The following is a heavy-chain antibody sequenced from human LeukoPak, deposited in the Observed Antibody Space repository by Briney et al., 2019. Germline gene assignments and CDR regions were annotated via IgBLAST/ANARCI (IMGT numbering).Heavy chain of an antibody. CDR1: GFTFSNAY. D-gene: IGHD2-21*01. J-gene: IGHJ4*02. CDR2: IKPKTDGETT. Sequence: GGSLRLSCAASGFTFSNAYMNWVRQAPGKGLEWAGRIKPKTDGETTEYAAPVKGRFSISRDDSKNMLYLQMNSLKTEDTAVYYCITPLPYSAQGGQGTLVTVSS. CDR3: ITPLPYSAQ. V-gene: IGHV3-15*07.